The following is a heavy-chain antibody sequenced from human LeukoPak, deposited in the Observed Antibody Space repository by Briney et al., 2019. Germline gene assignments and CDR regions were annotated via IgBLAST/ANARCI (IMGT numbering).Heavy chain of an antibody. D-gene: IGHD6-13*01. CDR2: INAGNGNT. J-gene: IGHJ5*02. Sequence: ASVKVSCKVSGFTLSELSMHWVRQAPGQRLEWMGWINAGNGNTKYSQEFQGRVTITRDTSASTAYMELSSLRSEDMAVYYCARDGTPIAAAAGPLSNWFDPWGQGTLVTVSS. CDR1: GFTLSELS. V-gene: IGHV1-3*03. CDR3: ARDGTPIAAAAGPLSNWFDP.